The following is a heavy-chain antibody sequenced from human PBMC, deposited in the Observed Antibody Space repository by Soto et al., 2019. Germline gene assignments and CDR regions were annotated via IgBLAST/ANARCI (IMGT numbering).Heavy chain of an antibody. Sequence: PSETLSLTCTVSGGSISHYSCNWIRQPPGKGLEWIGYIYYSGSTNYNPSLKSRVTISVDTSKNQFSLKLSSVTAADTAVYYCARDTRKDIVLMVYASDGMDVWGQGTTVTVSS. CDR1: GGSISHYS. D-gene: IGHD2-8*01. J-gene: IGHJ6*02. CDR3: ARDTRKDIVLMVYASDGMDV. V-gene: IGHV4-59*01. CDR2: IYYSGST.